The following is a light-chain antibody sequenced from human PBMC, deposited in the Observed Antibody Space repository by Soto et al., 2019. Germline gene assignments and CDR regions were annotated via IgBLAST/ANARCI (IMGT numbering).Light chain of an antibody. CDR2: RND. Sequence: QSVLTQPPSASGTPGQRVTLSCSGSSSNIGRNFVYWYQQFPGTAPKLLIYRNDQRPSGVPDRFSGSKSGTSASLAISGLRSEDEADYYCASWDASLSGWVFGGGTQLTVL. CDR3: ASWDASLSGWV. V-gene: IGLV1-47*01. CDR1: SSNIGRNF. J-gene: IGLJ3*02.